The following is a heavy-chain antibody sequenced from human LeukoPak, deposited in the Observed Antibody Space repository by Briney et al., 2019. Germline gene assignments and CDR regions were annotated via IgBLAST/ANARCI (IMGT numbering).Heavy chain of an antibody. Sequence: GGSLRLSCAASGFTFSNYNMNWVRQAPGKGLEWVSVIYSGGSTYYADSVKGRFTISRDNSKNTLYLQMNSLRAEDTAVYYCARARIVVVVAATRQYFDYWGQGTLVTVSS. CDR3: ARARIVVVVAATRQYFDY. CDR1: GFTFSNYN. V-gene: IGHV3-66*02. CDR2: IYSGGST. J-gene: IGHJ4*02. D-gene: IGHD2-15*01.